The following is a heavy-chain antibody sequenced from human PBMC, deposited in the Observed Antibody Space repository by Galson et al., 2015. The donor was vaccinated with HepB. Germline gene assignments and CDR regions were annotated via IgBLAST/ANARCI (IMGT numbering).Heavy chain of an antibody. CDR3: VKGLRMTVVVISIPGDAFDI. CDR2: ISSNGGRT. V-gene: IGHV3-64D*06. CDR1: GFTFSSYA. J-gene: IGHJ3*02. Sequence: SLRLSCAASGFTFSSYAMHWVRQAPGKGLEYISVISSNGGRTYYADSVKGRFTISRDNSKNTLFLQMSSLRAEDTAMYYCVKGLRMTVVVISIPGDAFDIWGQGTMVTVS. D-gene: IGHD3-22*01.